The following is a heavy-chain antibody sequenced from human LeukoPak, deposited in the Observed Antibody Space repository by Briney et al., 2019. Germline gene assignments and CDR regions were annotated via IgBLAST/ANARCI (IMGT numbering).Heavy chain of an antibody. V-gene: IGHV3-30*18. J-gene: IGHJ4*02. CDR3: AKDWDDISAGDY. D-gene: IGHD3-9*01. CDR1: GFTFSSYG. CDR2: ISYDGSNK. Sequence: PGRSLRLSCAASGFTFSSYGMHWVRQAPGKGLEWVAVISYDGSNKYYADSVKGRFTISRDNSKNTLYLQMNSLRAEDTVVYYCAKDWDDISAGDYWGQGTLVTVSS.